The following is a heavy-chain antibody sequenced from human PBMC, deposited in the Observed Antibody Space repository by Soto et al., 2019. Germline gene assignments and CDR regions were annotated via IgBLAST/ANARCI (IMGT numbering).Heavy chain of an antibody. CDR1: GFSRSSSGVG. Sequence: QITLKESGPTLVKPTQTLTLTCTFSGFSRSSSGVGVGWIRQPPGKALEWLALIYWDDDTRYTPSLKSRLTITKGTSENQVVLTMTNVDPVDTATYYCTHRRLTPHFGDYVWGQGTLVTVSS. J-gene: IGHJ4*02. V-gene: IGHV2-5*02. CDR2: IYWDDDT. D-gene: IGHD4-17*01. CDR3: THRRLTPHFGDYV.